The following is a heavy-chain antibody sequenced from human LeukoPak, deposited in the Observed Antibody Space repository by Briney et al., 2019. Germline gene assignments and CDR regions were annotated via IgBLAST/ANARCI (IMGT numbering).Heavy chain of an antibody. V-gene: IGHV6-1*01. Sequence: SQTLSLTSDISGDGVSSNSSAWNWIRQSPSRGLEWLGRTYYRSKWYNDYAVSVKSRIAINPDTSKNQFSLQLNSVTPEDTAVYYCASSDNSGHLLAYWGQGTLVTVSS. CDR2: TYYRSKWYN. D-gene: IGHD3-22*01. CDR3: ASSDNSGHLLAY. J-gene: IGHJ4*02. CDR1: GDGVSSNSSA.